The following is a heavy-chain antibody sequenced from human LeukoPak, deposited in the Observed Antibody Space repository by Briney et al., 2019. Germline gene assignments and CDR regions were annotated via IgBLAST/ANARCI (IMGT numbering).Heavy chain of an antibody. D-gene: IGHD2-21*01. V-gene: IGHV3-15*01. CDR1: GFTFSNAW. J-gene: IGHJ6*03. CDR2: IKSKTDGGTT. Sequence: GGSLRLSCAASGFTFSNAWMSWVRQAPGKGLEWVGRIKSKTDGGTTDYAAPVKGRFTISRDDSKNTLYLQMNSLKTEDTAVYSCTTAGAPTCGGDCYPGEYYYYMDVWGKGTTVTVSS. CDR3: TTAGAPTCGGDCYPGEYYYYMDV.